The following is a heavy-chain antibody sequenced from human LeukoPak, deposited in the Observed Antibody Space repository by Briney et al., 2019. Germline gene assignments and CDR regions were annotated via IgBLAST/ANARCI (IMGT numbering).Heavy chain of an antibody. D-gene: IGHD5-12*01. V-gene: IGHV3-74*01. CDR3: ARPIRGYDGFDI. Sequence: GGSLRLSCAASGFTFTNYRMYWVRQAPRKGLVWVSRINSGGSKTNYADSVNGRFTISRDNAKNTLYLQMNSLRAEDTAMYYCARPIRGYDGFDIWGQGTMVTVSS. CDR1: GFTFTNYR. J-gene: IGHJ3*02. CDR2: INSGGSKT.